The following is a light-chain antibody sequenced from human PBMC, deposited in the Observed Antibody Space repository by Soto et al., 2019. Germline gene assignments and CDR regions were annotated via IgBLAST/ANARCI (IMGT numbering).Light chain of an antibody. CDR2: DAS. CDR1: QSVSSY. J-gene: IGKJ1*01. Sequence: EIVLTQSPATLSLSPGERATLSCRASQSVSSYLAWYQQKPVQAPRLLIYDASNSATGIPARFSGSGSGTDFTLTISSLEPEDFAVYYCQQRSNWPTFGQGTKVEI. V-gene: IGKV3-11*01. CDR3: QQRSNWPT.